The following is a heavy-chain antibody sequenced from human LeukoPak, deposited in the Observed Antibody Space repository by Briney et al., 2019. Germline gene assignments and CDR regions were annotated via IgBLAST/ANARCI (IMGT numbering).Heavy chain of an antibody. CDR1: GYTFTGYY. D-gene: IGHD3-22*01. V-gene: IGHV1-2*02. J-gene: IGHJ3*02. Sequence: ASVKVSCKASGYTFTGYYIHWVRQAPGQGLEWMGWINPNSGGTNYAQKFQGRVTMTRDTSISTAYMELSRLRSDDTAVYYCAGNYYDSSGYYSGAFDIWGQGTMVTVSS. CDR2: INPNSGGT. CDR3: AGNYYDSSGYYSGAFDI.